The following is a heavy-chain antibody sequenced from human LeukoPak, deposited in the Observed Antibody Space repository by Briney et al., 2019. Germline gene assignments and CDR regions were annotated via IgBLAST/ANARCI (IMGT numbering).Heavy chain of an antibody. Sequence: GGSLRLSCVASGFSFGNYAMSWVRQAPGKGLQWVSQISGTGGATWYAGFARDRFTISRDNSKKTLYQQMSGLRVEDTAMYYCVKDPRDTYGTNWFVSWGQGTLLVVSS. CDR2: ISGTGGAT. CDR1: GFSFGNYA. J-gene: IGHJ5*01. V-gene: IGHV3-23*01. CDR3: VKDPRDTYGTNWFVS. D-gene: IGHD2-21*01.